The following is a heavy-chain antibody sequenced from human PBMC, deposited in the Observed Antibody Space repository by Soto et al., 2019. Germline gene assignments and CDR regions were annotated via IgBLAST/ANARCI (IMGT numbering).Heavy chain of an antibody. J-gene: IGHJ4*01. CDR1: GFTVSSNY. CDR3: AGGSDTATGY. CDR2: IYIGGGT. Sequence: EVPLGESGGGLVQPGGALRLSCGASGFTVSSNYVSWVRQAPGRGLEWVSVIYIGGGTFYAGSVKGRFTISRDNSQNTLYFQMNRLRAGDPVVYYCAGGSDTATGYRGTGTL. V-gene: IGHV3-66*01. D-gene: IGHD2-2*02.